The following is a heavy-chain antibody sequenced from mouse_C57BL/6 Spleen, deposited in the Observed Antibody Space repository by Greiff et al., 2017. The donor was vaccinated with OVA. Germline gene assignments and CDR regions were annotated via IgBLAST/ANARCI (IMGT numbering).Heavy chain of an antibody. V-gene: IGHV5-16*01. D-gene: IGHD3-2*02. CDR1: GFTFSDYY. CDR2: INYDGSST. CDR3: ARVAQATFDY. Sequence: DVKLVESEGGLVQPGSSMKLSCTASGFTFSDYYMAWVRQVPEKGLEWVANINYDGSSTYYLDSLKSRFIISRDNAKNILYLQMSSLKSEDTATYYCARVAQATFDYWGQGTTLTVSS. J-gene: IGHJ2*01.